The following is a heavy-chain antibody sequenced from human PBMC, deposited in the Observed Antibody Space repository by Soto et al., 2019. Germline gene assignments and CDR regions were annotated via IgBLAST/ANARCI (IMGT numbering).Heavy chain of an antibody. CDR3: ARQHWYSSSWYVPDAFDI. V-gene: IGHV4-39*01. J-gene: IGHJ3*02. CDR2: IYYSGST. D-gene: IGHD6-13*01. CDR1: GGSISSSSYY. Sequence: QLQLQESGPGLVKPSETLSLTCTVSGGSISSSSYYWGWIRQPPGKGLEWIGSIYYSGSTYYNPSLRSRVTISVDTSKNQFSLKLSSVTAADTAVYYCARQHWYSSSWYVPDAFDIWGQGTMVTVSS.